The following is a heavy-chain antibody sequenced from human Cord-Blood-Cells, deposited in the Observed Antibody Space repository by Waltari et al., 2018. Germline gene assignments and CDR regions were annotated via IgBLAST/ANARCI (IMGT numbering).Heavy chain of an antibody. CDR1: GGTFSSYA. Sequence: QVQLVQSGAEVKKPGSSVKVSCTASGGTFSSYAISWVGQAPGQGLEWMGGIIPIFGTANYAKKFQGRVTITADESTSTAYMELSSLRSEDTAVYYCARGDVVVPAATYWYFDLWGRGTLVTVSS. J-gene: IGHJ2*01. V-gene: IGHV1-69*01. CDR2: IIPIFGTA. D-gene: IGHD2-2*01. CDR3: ARGDVVVPAATYWYFDL.